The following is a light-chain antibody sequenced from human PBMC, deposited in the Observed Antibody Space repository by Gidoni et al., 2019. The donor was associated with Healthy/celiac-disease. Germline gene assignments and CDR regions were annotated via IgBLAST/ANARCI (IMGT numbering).Light chain of an antibody. CDR3: MQALQTPRT. CDR2: LGS. Sequence: DIVMTQSQLSLPVTPGEPASISCRSSQSLLHSNGYNYLDWYLKKPGQSPQLLIYLGSNRASGVPDRFSGSGSGTDFTLKISRVEAEDVGVYYCMQALQTPRTFGQGTKVEIK. V-gene: IGKV2-28*01. J-gene: IGKJ1*01. CDR1: QSLLHSNGYNY.